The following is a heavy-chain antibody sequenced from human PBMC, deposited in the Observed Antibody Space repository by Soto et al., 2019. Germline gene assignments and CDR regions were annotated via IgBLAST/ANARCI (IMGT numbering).Heavy chain of an antibody. Sequence: EPGPTLVNPTQTLTLTCTFSGFSLSTSGMCVSWIRQPPGKALEWLALIDWDDDKYYSTSLKTRLTISKDTSKNQVVLTMTNMDPADQATSYCARGTTRIVALPSRGSNHYYGMDFCGQGSTGTVS. CDR1: GFSLSTSGMC. D-gene: IGHD6-6*01. J-gene: IGHJ6*02. CDR2: IDWDDDK. V-gene: IGHV2-70*01. CDR3: ARGTTRIVALPSRGSNHYYGMDF.